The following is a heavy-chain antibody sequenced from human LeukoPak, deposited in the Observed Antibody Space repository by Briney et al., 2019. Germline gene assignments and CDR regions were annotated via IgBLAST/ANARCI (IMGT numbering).Heavy chain of an antibody. J-gene: IGHJ6*03. CDR2: IYYSGST. CDR3: ARDALDCSGGSCSPYYYYYYMDV. CDR1: GGSISSSSYY. D-gene: IGHD2-15*01. V-gene: IGHV4-39*07. Sequence: SETLSLTCTVSGGSISSSSYYWGWLRQPPGKGLEWIGSIYYSGSTYYNPSLKSRVTISVDTSKNQFSLKLSSVTAADTAVYYCARDALDCSGGSCSPYYYYYYMDVWGKGTTVTVSS.